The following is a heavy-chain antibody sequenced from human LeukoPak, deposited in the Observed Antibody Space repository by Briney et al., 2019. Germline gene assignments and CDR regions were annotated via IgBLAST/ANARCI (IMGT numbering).Heavy chain of an antibody. CDR2: TNVGNDYT. D-gene: IGHD4-11*01. CDR3: ARDDFSTYPGLNYFDY. CDR1: GYTFTHYA. V-gene: IGHV1-3*01. J-gene: IGHJ4*02. Sequence: GASVNVSCKASGYTFTHYAVHWVRQAPGQRLEWMGWTNVGNDYTESSQKFQDRLTITSDTTATTVYMELSSLRSEDTAVYYCARDDFSTYPGLNYFDYWGQGSLVTVSS.